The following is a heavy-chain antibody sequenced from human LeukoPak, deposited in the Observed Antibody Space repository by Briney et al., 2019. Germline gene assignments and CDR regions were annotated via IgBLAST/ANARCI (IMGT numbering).Heavy chain of an antibody. CDR1: GYTFTSYG. Sequence: EASVKVSCKASGYTFTSYGISWVRQAPGQGLEWMGWISANNGNTNYAQKLQGRVTMTTDTSTSTAYMELRSLRSDDTAVYYCARVSSSWYYLDYWGQGTLVSDSS. CDR3: ARVSSSWYYLDY. D-gene: IGHD6-13*01. CDR2: ISANNGNT. J-gene: IGHJ4*02. V-gene: IGHV1-18*04.